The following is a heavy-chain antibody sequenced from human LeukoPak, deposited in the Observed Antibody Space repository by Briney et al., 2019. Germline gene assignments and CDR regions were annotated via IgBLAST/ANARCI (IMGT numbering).Heavy chain of an antibody. J-gene: IGHJ4*02. V-gene: IGHV4-59*01. Sequence: SETLSLTCTASGGSISTYYWSWIRQSPGKGLEWIGYIYYSGSSNYNPSLKSRVTLSLDTSKKQFSLRLSSVTAADTAVYYCARASIGIDYWGQGNLVTVSS. CDR2: IYYSGSS. CDR1: GGSISTYY. CDR3: ARASIGIDY.